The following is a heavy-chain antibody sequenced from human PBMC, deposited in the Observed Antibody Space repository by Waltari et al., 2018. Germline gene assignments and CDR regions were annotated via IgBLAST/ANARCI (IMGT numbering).Heavy chain of an antibody. J-gene: IGHJ6*03. CDR1: GGTFSSYA. D-gene: IGHD6-13*01. Sequence: QVQLVQSGAEVKKPGSSVKVSCKASGGTFSSYAISWVRQAPGQGLEWMGGIIPIFGTANYAQKCQGRVTITADESTSTAYMELSSLRSEDTAVYYCARDQGSSWYPSYYYYMDVWGKGTTVTISS. CDR2: IIPIFGTA. CDR3: ARDQGSSWYPSYYYYMDV. V-gene: IGHV1-69*12.